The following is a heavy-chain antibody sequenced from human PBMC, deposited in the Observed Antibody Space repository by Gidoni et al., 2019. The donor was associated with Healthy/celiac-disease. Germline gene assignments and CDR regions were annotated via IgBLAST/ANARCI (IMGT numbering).Heavy chain of an antibody. CDR1: GFTFSSYD. D-gene: IGHD1-26*01. CDR2: ISGSGGST. J-gene: IGHJ3*02. V-gene: IGHV3-23*01. CDR3: ARMLVGANAFDI. Sequence: EVQLLESGGGLVQPGGSLRLSCAASGFTFSSYDMNWVRQAPGKGLGGVSAISGSGGSTDYADSVKGRFTISRDNSKNTLYLLMNSLRAEDTAVYYCARMLVGANAFDIWGQGTMVTVSS.